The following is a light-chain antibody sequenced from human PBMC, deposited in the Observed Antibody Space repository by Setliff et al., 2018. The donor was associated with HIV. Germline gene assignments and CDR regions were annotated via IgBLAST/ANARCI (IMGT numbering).Light chain of an antibody. Sequence: QSALTQPASVSGSPGQSITISCTGTSNDVGAYNTVYWYQQHPGEAPKLMIYDVSTRPSGVSNRFSGSKSGNTASLTISGLQTEDEAEYYCSSYTSSSTDVFGTGTKVTGL. V-gene: IGLV2-14*01. CDR1: SNDVGAYNT. J-gene: IGLJ1*01. CDR3: SSYTSSSTDV. CDR2: DVS.